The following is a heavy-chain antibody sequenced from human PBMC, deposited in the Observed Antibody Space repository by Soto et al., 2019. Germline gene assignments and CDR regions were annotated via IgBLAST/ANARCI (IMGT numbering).Heavy chain of an antibody. J-gene: IGHJ4*02. CDR2: INHSGST. V-gene: IGHV4-34*01. Sequence: QVQLQQWGAGLLKPSETLSLTCAVFVGSFVVYSWTGIRQPPGTGLEWIGEINHSGSTNYNPSLKSRVTISVDTSKNQFSLKLTSVTAADTAVYYCARDKITGLFDYWGQGTLVTVSS. CDR3: ARDKITGLFDY. D-gene: IGHD2-8*02. CDR1: VGSFVVYS.